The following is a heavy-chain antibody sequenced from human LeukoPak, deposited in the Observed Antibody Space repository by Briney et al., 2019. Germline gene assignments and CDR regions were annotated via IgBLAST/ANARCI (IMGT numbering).Heavy chain of an antibody. J-gene: IGHJ4*02. D-gene: IGHD6-19*01. Sequence: SETLSLTCTVSGGSISSYYRSWIRQPPGKGLEWIGYIYYSGSTNYNPSLKSRVTISVDTSKNQFSLKLSSVTAADTAVYYCARVGVAGAYYFDYWGQGTLVTVSS. V-gene: IGHV4-59*01. CDR1: GGSISSYY. CDR3: ARVGVAGAYYFDY. CDR2: IYYSGST.